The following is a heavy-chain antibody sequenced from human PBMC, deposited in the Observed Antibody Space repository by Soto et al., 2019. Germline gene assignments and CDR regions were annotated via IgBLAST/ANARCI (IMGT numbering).Heavy chain of an antibody. D-gene: IGHD5-18*01. J-gene: IGHJ6*02. V-gene: IGHV3-30*18. CDR2: ISYDGSNK. CDR3: AKASKVDTATYDYYYGMDV. CDR1: GFTFSSYG. Sequence: QVQLVESGGGVVQPGRSLRLSCAASGFTFSSYGMHWVRQAPGKGLEWVAVISYDGSNKYYADSVKGRFTISRDNSKNTLYVQMNSLRPEDTAVYYCAKASKVDTATYDYYYGMDVWGQGTTVTVSS.